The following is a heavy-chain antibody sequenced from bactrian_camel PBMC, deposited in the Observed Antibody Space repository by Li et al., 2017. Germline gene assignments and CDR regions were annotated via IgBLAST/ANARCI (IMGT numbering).Heavy chain of an antibody. V-gene: IGHV3-2*01. D-gene: IGHD6*01. CDR1: GFALRYYY. CDR2: IYSDGINI. J-gene: IGHJ4*01. Sequence: QVQLVESGGGLVQPGGSLRLSCAASGFALRYYYMSWVRQAPGKGLEWVSSIYSDGINIVYADSVKGRFTISQDSAKNILYLQMHSLKPEDTAIYYCAAEGEASGGSRFICPPVGERRPFSYWGQGTQVTVS. CDR3: AAEGEASGGSRFICPPVGERRPFSY.